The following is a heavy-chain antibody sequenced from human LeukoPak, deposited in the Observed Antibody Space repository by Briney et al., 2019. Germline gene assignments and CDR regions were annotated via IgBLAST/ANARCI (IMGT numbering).Heavy chain of an antibody. D-gene: IGHD6-13*01. V-gene: IGHV3-48*03. CDR3: AREKQQLEDYFDY. J-gene: IGHJ4*02. Sequence: GGSLRLSCAASGFTFSSYEMNWVRQAPGRGLEWVSYISSGGTIFYADSVKGRFTISRDNAKNSLHLQMNSLRAEDTAVYYCAREKQQLEDYFDYWGQGTLVTVSS. CDR1: GFTFSSYE. CDR2: ISSGGTI.